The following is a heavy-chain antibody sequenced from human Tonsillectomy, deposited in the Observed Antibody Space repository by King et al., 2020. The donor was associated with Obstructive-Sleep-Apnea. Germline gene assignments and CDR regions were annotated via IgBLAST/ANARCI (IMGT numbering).Heavy chain of an antibody. CDR3: ARSPYSYRFVNWFDP. Sequence: QLQESGPGLVKPSQTLSLTCTVSGGSISSGYYYWNWIRQHPGKGLEWIGYIYYSGSTHYNPSLKSRVTISVDTSKNQFSLSLNSVTAADTAVYYCARSPYSYRFVNWFDPWGQGTLVTVSS. V-gene: IGHV4-31*03. CDR2: IYYSGST. D-gene: IGHD5-18*01. J-gene: IGHJ5*02. CDR1: GGSISSGYYY.